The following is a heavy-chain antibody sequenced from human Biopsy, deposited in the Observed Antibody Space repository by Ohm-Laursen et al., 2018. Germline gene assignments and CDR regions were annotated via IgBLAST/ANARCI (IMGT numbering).Heavy chain of an antibody. D-gene: IGHD6-19*01. CDR2: IYPGGGT. Sequence: SETLSLTCTVSGDSIRNYYWSWIRQAAGKGLEWIGRIYPGGGTIYNPSLKSRINISVDTSKNQFSQNLTSVTAADTAVYYCAKHGSGWTGDDAFHIWGQGTMVTVSS. CDR1: GDSIRNYY. J-gene: IGHJ3*02. V-gene: IGHV4-4*07. CDR3: AKHGSGWTGDDAFHI.